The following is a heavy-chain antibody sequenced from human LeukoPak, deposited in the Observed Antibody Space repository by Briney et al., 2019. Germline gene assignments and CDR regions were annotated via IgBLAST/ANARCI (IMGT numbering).Heavy chain of an antibody. V-gene: IGHV3-48*03. J-gene: IGHJ6*02. CDR3: ARVGYKWNDVSYGMDV. D-gene: IGHD1-1*01. CDR1: GFTFSSYE. Sequence: GGSLRLSCAASGFTFSSYEMNWVRQAPGKGLEWVSYISSSGSTIYYADSVKGRFTISRDNAKNSLYLQMNSLRAEDTAVYYCARVGYKWNDVSYGMDVWGQGTTVTVSS. CDR2: ISSSGSTI.